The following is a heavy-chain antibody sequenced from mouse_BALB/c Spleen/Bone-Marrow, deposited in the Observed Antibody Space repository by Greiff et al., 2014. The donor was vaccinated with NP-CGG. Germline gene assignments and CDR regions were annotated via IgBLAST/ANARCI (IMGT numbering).Heavy chain of an antibody. J-gene: IGHJ4*01. CDR2: IYPGGGGI. CDR1: GYTFTSYW. V-gene: IGHV1-87*01. CDR3: ARGYYGSSYEGAIDY. D-gene: IGHD1-1*01. Sequence: VQLQQSGAELARPGASVKLSCKASGYTFTSYWMQWVKQRPGQGLEWIGAIYPGGGGIRYTEKFKGKATLTADTSSSTVYMQLSSLTSEDSAVYDWARGYYGSSYEGAIDYWGQGTSVTVAS.